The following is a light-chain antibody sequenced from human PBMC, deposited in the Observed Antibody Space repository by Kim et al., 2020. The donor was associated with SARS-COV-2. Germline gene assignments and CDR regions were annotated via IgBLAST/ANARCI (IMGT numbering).Light chain of an antibody. CDR2: AAS. CDR3: LQHYNYPRK. Sequence: AIQMTQSPSSLSASVGDRVTITCRASQGINNYLGWYQQKPGKAPKLLMYAASILQSGVPSRFSGSGSGTEFTLTIISLQPEDFATYYWLQHYNYPRKFGQGTKVEIK. J-gene: IGKJ1*01. V-gene: IGKV1-6*01. CDR1: QGINNY.